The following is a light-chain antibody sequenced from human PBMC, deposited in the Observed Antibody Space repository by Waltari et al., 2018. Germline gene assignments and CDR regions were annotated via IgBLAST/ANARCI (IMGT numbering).Light chain of an antibody. CDR2: DVN. V-gene: IGLV2-23*02. CDR1: SSDVGDYNH. Sequence: QSALTQPRTVSGSPGQSLTISCSGTSSDVGDYNHVSWYQQHPGKAPTLIIYDVNKRPSGVSNRFSGSKSGNTAFLTISGLQTADEADYYCCSYAGSAISVFGGGTKVTVL. CDR3: CSYAGSAISV. J-gene: IGLJ2*01.